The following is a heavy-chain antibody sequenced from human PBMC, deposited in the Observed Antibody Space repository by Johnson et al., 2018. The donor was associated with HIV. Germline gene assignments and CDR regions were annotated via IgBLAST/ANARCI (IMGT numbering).Heavy chain of an antibody. CDR1: GFTFSSYA. D-gene: IGHD1-26*01. CDR3: ARDPSPIVGATYAFDI. CDR2: MFSVGSA. J-gene: IGHJ3*02. V-gene: IGHV3-23*04. Sequence: ELLVESGGDLVKPGGSLRLSCAASGFTFSSYAMSWVRQAPGKGLEWVSAMFSVGSAYYADSGEGRVIIFRDNSKNTLYLQMNSLRAEDKAVYYCARDPSPIVGATYAFDIWGQGTMVTVSS.